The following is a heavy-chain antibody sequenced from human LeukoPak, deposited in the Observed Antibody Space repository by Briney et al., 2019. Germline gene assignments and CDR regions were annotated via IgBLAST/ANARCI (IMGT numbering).Heavy chain of an antibody. CDR1: GYTFTSYA. CDR2: INTNTGNP. J-gene: IGHJ4*02. V-gene: IGHV7-4-1*02. D-gene: IGHD3-9*01. CDR3: ARDRVGYYDILTGYGNAFDY. Sequence: ASVKVSCKASGYTFTSYAMNWVRQAPGQGLEWMGWINTNTGNPTYAQGFTGRFVFSLDTSVSTAYLQISSLKAEDTAVYYCARDRVGYYDILTGYGNAFDYWGQGTLVTVSS.